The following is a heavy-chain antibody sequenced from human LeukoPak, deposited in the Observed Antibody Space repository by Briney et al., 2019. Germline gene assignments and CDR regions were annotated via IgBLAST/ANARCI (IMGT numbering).Heavy chain of an antibody. D-gene: IGHD2-2*01. J-gene: IGHJ5*02. CDR1: GYTFTGYY. CDR3: ARDIGEDCSSTSCYP. V-gene: IGHV1-2*02. CDR2: INPNSGGT. Sequence: ASVKVSCKASGYTFTGYYMHWVRQAPGQGLEWMGWINPNSGGTSYAQKFQGRVTMTRDTPISTAYMELSRLRSDDTAVYYCARDIGEDCSSTSCYPWGQGTLVTVSS.